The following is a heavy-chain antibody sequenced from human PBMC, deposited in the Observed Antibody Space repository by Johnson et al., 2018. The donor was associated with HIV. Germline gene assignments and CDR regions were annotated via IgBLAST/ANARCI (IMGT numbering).Heavy chain of an antibody. CDR2: IYSGGST. CDR1: GFTVSSNY. Sequence: EVHLVESGGGLVQPGGSLRLSCAASGFTVSSNYMSWVRQAPGKGLEWVSIIYSGGSTYYADSVKGRFTISRDNSKNTLYLQMNSLRPEDTAVYYCARECSSTRWTYGDYDAFDIWGQWTMVTVSS. V-gene: IGHV3-66*02. D-gene: IGHD4-17*01. CDR3: ARECSSTRWTYGDYDAFDI. J-gene: IGHJ3*02.